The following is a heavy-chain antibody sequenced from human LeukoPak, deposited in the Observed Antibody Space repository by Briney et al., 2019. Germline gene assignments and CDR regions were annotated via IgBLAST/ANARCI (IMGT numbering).Heavy chain of an antibody. CDR3: AREIRFNTYYGMDA. J-gene: IGHJ6*02. V-gene: IGHV1-2*02. CDR2: TNPKSGGT. CDR1: GYTXSDYY. D-gene: IGHD3-10*01. Sequence: ASVKVSCKSSGYTXSDYYIHWVRQAPGQGLEWMGWTNPKSGGTNFAQKCQDRVTMTRDTSITTGYMELSGLTSDDTAGYYCAREIRFNTYYGMDAWGQGTTVTVSS.